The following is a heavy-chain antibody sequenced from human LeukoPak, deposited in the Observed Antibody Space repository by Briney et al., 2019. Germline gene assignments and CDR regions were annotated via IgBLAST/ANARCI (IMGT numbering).Heavy chain of an antibody. CDR2: IRSSGGTI. CDR3: ARTFCSTTSCYLPPFDY. CDR1: GFTFSSYE. V-gene: IGHV3-48*03. J-gene: IGHJ4*02. D-gene: IGHD2-2*01. Sequence: AGGSLRLSCVASGFTFSSYEMNWVRQAPGKGLEWVSYIRSSGGTIYYADSVKGRFTISRDNAKNSLFLQMNSLRAEDTAVYYCARTFCSTTSCYLPPFDYWGQGALVTVSS.